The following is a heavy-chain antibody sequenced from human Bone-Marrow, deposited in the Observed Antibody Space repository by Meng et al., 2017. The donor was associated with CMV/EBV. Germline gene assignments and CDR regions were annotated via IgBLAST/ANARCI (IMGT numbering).Heavy chain of an antibody. J-gene: IGHJ4*02. V-gene: IGHV4-59*01. CDR1: GGSISSYC. CDR3: ARTRYSGSSFYFDY. Sequence: SETLSLTCAVSGGSISSYCWSWIRQPPGKGLEWIGYICNSGSTNYNPPLKSRVTILVDASKNQFSLKLSSVTAADTAVYYCARTRYSGSSFYFDYWGQGALVTASS. D-gene: IGHD6-6*01. CDR2: ICNSGST.